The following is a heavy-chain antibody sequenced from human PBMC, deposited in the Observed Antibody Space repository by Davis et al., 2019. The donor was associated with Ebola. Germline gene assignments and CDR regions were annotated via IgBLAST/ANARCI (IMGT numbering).Heavy chain of an antibody. Sequence: ASVKVSCKTSGYTFTNYGITWVRQAPGQGLEWMGWINPHNGNTNYAQKLQGRVTMTTDTSTSTAYMELRSLRSDDTAVYYCARDRFRGLRAIDYWGQGTLVTVSS. J-gene: IGHJ4*02. V-gene: IGHV1-18*04. CDR3: ARDRFRGLRAIDY. CDR2: INPHNGNT. CDR1: GYTFTNYG. D-gene: IGHD5-12*01.